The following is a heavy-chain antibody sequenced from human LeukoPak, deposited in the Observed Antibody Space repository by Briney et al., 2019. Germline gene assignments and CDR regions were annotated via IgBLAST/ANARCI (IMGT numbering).Heavy chain of an antibody. CDR3: ARDRHIAAAVYYYYMDV. CDR1: GYTFTSYI. V-gene: IGHV1-18*01. D-gene: IGHD6-13*01. J-gene: IGHJ6*03. Sequence: ASVKVSCKASGYTFTSYIISWVRQAPGQGLEWMGWINAYNGNTDYAQRVQGRVTMTTDTSTSTAYMELRSLRSDNTAVYYCARDRHIAAAVYYYYMDVWGKGTPVTVSS. CDR2: INAYNGNT.